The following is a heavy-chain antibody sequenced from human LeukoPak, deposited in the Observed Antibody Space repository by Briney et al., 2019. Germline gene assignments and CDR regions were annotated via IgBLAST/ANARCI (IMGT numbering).Heavy chain of an antibody. Sequence: SVTLSLTCTVSGGSFNSGSYSWSWIRQPAGKGLEWVGRIYTSGSTNYNPSLKSRVTISVDTSKNQFSLQLTSVTAADTAVYYCARAMRVDRFFDYWGQGILVTVSS. V-gene: IGHV4-61*02. J-gene: IGHJ4*02. CDR3: ARAMRVDRFFDY. CDR2: IYTSGST. D-gene: IGHD5-12*01. CDR1: GGSFNSGSYS.